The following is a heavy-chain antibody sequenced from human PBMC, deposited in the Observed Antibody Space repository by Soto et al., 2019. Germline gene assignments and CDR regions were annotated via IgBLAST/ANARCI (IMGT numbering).Heavy chain of an antibody. CDR3: ARESLGYYDSSGYAP. J-gene: IGHJ5*02. CDR2: IYYSGST. Sequence: PSGTLSLTSTVSGGSISSYYWSWIRQPPGKGLEWIGYIYYSGSTNHNPSLKSRVTISVDTSKNQFSLKLSSVTAADTAVYYCARESLGYYDSSGYAPWGQGTLVTVSS. V-gene: IGHV4-59*01. CDR1: GGSISSYY. D-gene: IGHD3-22*01.